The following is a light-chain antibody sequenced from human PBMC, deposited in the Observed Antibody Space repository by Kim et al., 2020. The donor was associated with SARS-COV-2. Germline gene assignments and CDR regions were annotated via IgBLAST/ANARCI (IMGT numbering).Light chain of an antibody. J-gene: IGKJ4*01. CDR2: GAS. CDR1: QSIRNY. CDR3: QQSYYTLPLT. Sequence: SLGDRVTITCRARQSIRNYLNWYQQRPGKVPRLLIFGASNLQDEVPSRFSGSGSGTDFTLTINGLQAEDFATYYCQQSYYTLPLTFGGGTKVDIK. V-gene: IGKV1-39*01.